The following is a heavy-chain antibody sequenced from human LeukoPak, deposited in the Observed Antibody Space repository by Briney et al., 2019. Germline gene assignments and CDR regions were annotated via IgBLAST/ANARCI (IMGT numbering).Heavy chain of an antibody. J-gene: IGHJ5*02. V-gene: IGHV1-18*01. CDR3: ARVGRYCSSTSCANWFDP. CDR1: GYTFTSYG. D-gene: IGHD2-2*01. CDR2: ISAYNGNT. Sequence: ASVKVSCKASGYTFTSYGISWVRQAPGQGLEWMGWISAYNGNTNYAQKLQGSVTMTTDTSPSTAYMELRSLRSDDTAVYYCARVGRYCSSTSCANWFDPWGQGTLVTVSS.